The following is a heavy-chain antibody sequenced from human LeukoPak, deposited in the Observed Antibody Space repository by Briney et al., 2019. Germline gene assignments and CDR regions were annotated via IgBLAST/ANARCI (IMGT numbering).Heavy chain of an antibody. D-gene: IGHD1-26*01. V-gene: IGHV3-23*01. CDR2: LSSSGGST. CDR3: AKAEGYSGSYSPPFDY. Sequence: GGSLRLSCAASGFTFSNYGMNWVRQAPGKGLEWVSALSSSGGSTYYADSVKGRFTISRDNSKNTLYLQMNSLRAEDTAVYYCAKAEGYSGSYSPPFDYWGQGTLVTVSS. CDR1: GFTFSNYG. J-gene: IGHJ4*02.